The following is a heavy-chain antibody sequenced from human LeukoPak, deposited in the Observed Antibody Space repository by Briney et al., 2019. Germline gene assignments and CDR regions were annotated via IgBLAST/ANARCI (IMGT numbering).Heavy chain of an antibody. CDR1: GGTFSSYT. Sequence: GSSVKVSCKASGGTFSSYTISWVRQAPGQGLEWMGRIIPILGIANYAQKFQGRVTITADKSTSTAYMELSSLRSEDTAVYYCARGFILEWLWHRGSDAFDIWGQGTMVTVPS. V-gene: IGHV1-69*02. CDR3: ARGFILEWLWHRGSDAFDI. J-gene: IGHJ3*02. D-gene: IGHD3-3*01. CDR2: IIPILGIA.